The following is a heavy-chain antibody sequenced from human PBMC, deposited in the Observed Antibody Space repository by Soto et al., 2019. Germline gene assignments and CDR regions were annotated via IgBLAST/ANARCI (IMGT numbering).Heavy chain of an antibody. CDR1: GFTFSTYT. CDR2: ISGSGGSP. CDR3: AKARCSTTNCYVPEF. D-gene: IGHD2-2*01. J-gene: IGHJ4*02. Sequence: PGGALRLSCAACGFTFSTYTMSWVRQAPGKGLEWVSAISGSGGSPSYADSVQGRFTISRDNPKNTLYLQMNSLRAEDTAMYYCAKARCSTTNCYVPEFWGQGTLVTVSS. V-gene: IGHV3-23*01.